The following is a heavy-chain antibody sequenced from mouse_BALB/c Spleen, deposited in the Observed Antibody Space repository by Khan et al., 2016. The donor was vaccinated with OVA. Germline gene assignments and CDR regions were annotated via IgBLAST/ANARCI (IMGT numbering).Heavy chain of an antibody. CDR2: ISYSGVT. J-gene: IGHJ2*01. D-gene: IGHD1-1*01. CDR3: ADGYYCGCYFNY. V-gene: IGHV3-2*02. CDR1: GYSITSGYA. Sequence: VQLQQSGPGLVKPSQSLSLTCTVTGYSITSGYAWNWIRQFPGNKLEWMGYISYSGVTSYTPSLKSRISITRDTSKNQSFLQLNSVTTEDTATYYDADGYYCGCYFNYWGQGTTLTVSS.